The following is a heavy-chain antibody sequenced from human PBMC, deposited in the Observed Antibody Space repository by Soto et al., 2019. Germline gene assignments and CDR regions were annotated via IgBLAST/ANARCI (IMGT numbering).Heavy chain of an antibody. Sequence: SVKVSCKASGGTFSSYTISWVLQAPGQGLEWMGGIIPIFGTANYAQKFQGRVTITADESTSTAYMELSSLRSEDTAVYYCAREYRITIFGVVITYGMDVWGQGTTVTVSS. CDR1: GGTFSSYT. V-gene: IGHV1-69*13. J-gene: IGHJ6*02. D-gene: IGHD3-3*01. CDR2: IIPIFGTA. CDR3: AREYRITIFGVVITYGMDV.